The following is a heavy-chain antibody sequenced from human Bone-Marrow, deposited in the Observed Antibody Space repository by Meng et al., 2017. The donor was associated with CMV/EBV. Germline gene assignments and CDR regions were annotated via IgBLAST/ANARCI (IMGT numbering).Heavy chain of an antibody. CDR1: GGTFSSYA. D-gene: IGHD3-10*01. Sequence: KASGGTFSSYAISWVRQAPGKGLEWMGGIIPIFGTANYAQKFQGRVTITADKSTSTAYMELSSLRSEDTAVYYCARGAPQGEEDWFDPWGQGTLVTVSS. V-gene: IGHV1-69*06. CDR3: ARGAPQGEEDWFDP. CDR2: IIPIFGTA. J-gene: IGHJ5*02.